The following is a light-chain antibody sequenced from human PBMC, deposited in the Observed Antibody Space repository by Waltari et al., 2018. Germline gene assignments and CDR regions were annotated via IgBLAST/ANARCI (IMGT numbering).Light chain of an antibody. CDR2: TND. CDR1: SSNSGSNA. V-gene: IGLV1-44*01. CDR3: AAWDDSLSGHYV. Sequence: QSVLTQPPSASGSPGQRITISCSVSSSNSGSNAVNCFQQLPGTAPKRLIYTNDQRPSGVPDRFSGSKSGTSASLAISGLQSEDEADYYCAAWDDSLSGHYVFGTGTKVTVV. J-gene: IGLJ1*01.